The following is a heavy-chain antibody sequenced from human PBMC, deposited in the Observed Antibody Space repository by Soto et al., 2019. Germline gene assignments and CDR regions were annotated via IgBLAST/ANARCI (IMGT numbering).Heavy chain of an antibody. D-gene: IGHD2-21*02. CDR1: GGSISSGDYY. Sequence: PSETLSLTCTVSGGSISSGDYYWSWIRQPPGKGLEWIGYIYYSGSTYYNPSLKSRVTISVDTSKNQFSLKLSSVTAADTAVYYCARDRGAYCGGDCYSLGVTYYYYGMDVWGQGTTVTVS. CDR2: IYYSGST. J-gene: IGHJ6*02. CDR3: ARDRGAYCGGDCYSLGVTYYYYGMDV. V-gene: IGHV4-30-4*01.